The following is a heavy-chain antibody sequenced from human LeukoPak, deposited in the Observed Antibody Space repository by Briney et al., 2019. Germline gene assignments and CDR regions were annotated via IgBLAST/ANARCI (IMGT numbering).Heavy chain of an antibody. D-gene: IGHD3-22*01. CDR1: GGSITSYY. CDR2: IYYTGST. J-gene: IGHJ4*02. Sequence: SETLSLTCNVSGGSITSYYWNWIRQPPGKGLEWIGYIYYTGSTNSNPSLRSRVTMSLDTSKNQFSLKLSSVTATGTARYYCAGSYFYDGNRYFDYWGQGALVTVSS. V-gene: IGHV4-59*08. CDR3: AGSYFYDGNRYFDY.